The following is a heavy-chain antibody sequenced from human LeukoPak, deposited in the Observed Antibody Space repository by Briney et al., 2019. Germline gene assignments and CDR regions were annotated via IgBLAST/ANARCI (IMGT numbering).Heavy chain of an antibody. CDR2: ISYGGRT. V-gene: IGHV4-39*07. D-gene: IGHD5-24*01. CDR1: GGSISSSNNY. CDR3: ARARYNYQCDY. Sequence: SETLSLTCTVSGGSISSSNNYWGWIRQPPGRGLEWIGSISYGGRTYYNPSLKSRVTISVDTCKNQFSLRLSSVTAADTAVYYCARARYNYQCDYWGQGTLVTVSS. J-gene: IGHJ4*02.